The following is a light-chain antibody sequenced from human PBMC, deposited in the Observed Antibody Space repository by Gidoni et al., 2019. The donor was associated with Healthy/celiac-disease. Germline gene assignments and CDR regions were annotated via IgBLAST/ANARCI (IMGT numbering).Light chain of an antibody. CDR3: SSYTSSSTVV. Sequence: QSALTQPAYVSGSPGQSITISCTGTSSDVGGYTYVSWYQQHPGKAPNLMIYDVRNRPSGVSNRFSGSKSGNPASLTISGLQAEDEADYYCSSYTSSSTVVFGGGTKLTVL. CDR1: SSDVGGYTY. J-gene: IGLJ2*01. CDR2: DVR. V-gene: IGLV2-14*01.